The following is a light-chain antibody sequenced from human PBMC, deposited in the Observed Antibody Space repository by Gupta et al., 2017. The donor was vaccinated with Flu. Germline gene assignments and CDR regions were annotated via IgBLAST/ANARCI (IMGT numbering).Light chain of an antibody. V-gene: IGKV1-39*01. CDR1: QSISNY. J-gene: IGKJ4*01. Sequence: QSSLSASVGYGVTITCRASQSISNYLNWYQQKPGQAPQLLIYAASTLQSGVPSRFSGSGSGTEFTLTISRLQPEDFATYHCQQRDSTPRTFGGGTKVEIK. CDR3: QQRDSTPRT. CDR2: AAS.